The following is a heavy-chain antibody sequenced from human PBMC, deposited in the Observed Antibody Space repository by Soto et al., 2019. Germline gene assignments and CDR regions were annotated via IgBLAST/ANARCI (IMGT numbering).Heavy chain of an antibody. CDR2: IDYSGGT. J-gene: IGHJ4*02. D-gene: IGHD4-17*01. Sequence: QVRLQESGPGLVKPSQTLSLSCSVSGASIRDGDYYWSWIRQPPGKGLEWIGNIDYSGGTHYNPSLTRPVSMSVDTSANQFSLKVNSVTAADSAVYFCARVGYGEYGAGYDFDYWGQGALVTVSS. CDR3: ARVGYGEYGAGYDFDY. V-gene: IGHV4-30-4*01. CDR1: GASIRDGDYY.